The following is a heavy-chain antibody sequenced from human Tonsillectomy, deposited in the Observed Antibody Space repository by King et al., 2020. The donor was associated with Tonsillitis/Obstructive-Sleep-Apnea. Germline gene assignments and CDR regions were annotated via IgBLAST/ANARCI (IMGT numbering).Heavy chain of an antibody. CDR2: IIPIFGTA. D-gene: IGHD3-10*01. CDR3: ARVKGMVRGVNYPDDAFDI. V-gene: IGHV1-69*01. J-gene: IGHJ3*02. CDR1: GGTFSSYA. Sequence: VQLVESGAEVKKPGSSVKVSCKASGGTFSSYAISWVRQAPGQGLEWMGGIIPIFGTANYAQKFQGRVTITADESTSTAYMELSSLRSEDTAVYYCARVKGMVRGVNYPDDAFDIWGQGTMVTVSS.